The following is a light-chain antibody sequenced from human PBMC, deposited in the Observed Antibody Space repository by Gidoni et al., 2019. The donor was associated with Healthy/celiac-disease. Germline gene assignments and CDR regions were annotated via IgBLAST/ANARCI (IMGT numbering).Light chain of an antibody. CDR2: WAS. Sequence: DIVKTQSPDSLAVSLGERATINCKSSPSVLYSSNNKNYLAWYQQKPGQPPKLLIYWASTRESGVPDRFSGSGSGTDFTLTISSLQAEDVAVYYCQQYYSTLFTFGPGTKVDIK. J-gene: IGKJ3*01. V-gene: IGKV4-1*01. CDR3: QQYYSTLFT. CDR1: PSVLYSSNNKNY.